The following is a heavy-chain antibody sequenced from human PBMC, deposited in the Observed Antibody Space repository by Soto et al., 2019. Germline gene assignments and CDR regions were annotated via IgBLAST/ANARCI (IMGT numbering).Heavy chain of an antibody. D-gene: IGHD3-16*02. J-gene: IGHJ3*02. CDR2: ISGSGGST. CDR1: GFTFSSYA. CDR3: AKDPAVIPRVAFDI. Sequence: EVQLLESGGGLVKPGGSLRLSCAASGFTFSSYAMSWVRQAPGKGLEWVSAISGSGGSTDYAESVKGRFTISRDNSRNTVYLQMNSLTADDTAVYYCAKDPAVIPRVAFDIWGQGTLVTVSS. V-gene: IGHV3-23*01.